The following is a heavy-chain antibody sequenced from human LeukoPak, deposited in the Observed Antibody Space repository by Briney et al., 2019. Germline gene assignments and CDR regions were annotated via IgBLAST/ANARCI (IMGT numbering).Heavy chain of an antibody. D-gene: IGHD3-10*01. V-gene: IGHV5-10-1*01. CDR3: ASQIYYGSGSSDY. J-gene: IGHJ4*02. CDR2: IDPSGSYT. CDR1: GYSFTSYW. Sequence: GESLRISCKGSGYSFTSYWISWVRQMPGKGLEWMGRIDPSGSYTNYSPSFQGHVTVSADKSISTAYLQWSSLKASDTAMYYCASQIYYGSGSSDYWGQGTLVTVSS.